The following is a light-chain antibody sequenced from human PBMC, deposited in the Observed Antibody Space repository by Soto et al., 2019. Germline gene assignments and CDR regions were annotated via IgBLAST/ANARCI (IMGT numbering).Light chain of an antibody. Sequence: SYELTQSPSVSVAPGETASITCGGDNIGNRDVHWYQKRTGQAPDAVIYYDTNRPSGVPDRFSGYTSGNTATLTITRVEAGDEADYYCQVWASSSGLFGGGTKLTVL. CDR3: QVWASSSGL. J-gene: IGLJ3*02. V-gene: IGLV3-21*04. CDR2: YDT. CDR1: NIGNRD.